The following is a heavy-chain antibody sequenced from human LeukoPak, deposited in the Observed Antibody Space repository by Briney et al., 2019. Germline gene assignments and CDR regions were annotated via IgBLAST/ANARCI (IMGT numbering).Heavy chain of an antibody. CDR3: AILYSTNY. J-gene: IGHJ4*02. CDR1: GFTFSSYA. Sequence: GGSLRLSCAASGFTFSSYAMTWVSQAPGKGLEWVSGISNSGGFTYYADSVKGRLIISRDNSKNTLYLQMNSLRAEDTALYYCAILYSTNYWGQGTLVTVSS. D-gene: IGHD6-13*01. V-gene: IGHV3-23*01. CDR2: ISNSGGFT.